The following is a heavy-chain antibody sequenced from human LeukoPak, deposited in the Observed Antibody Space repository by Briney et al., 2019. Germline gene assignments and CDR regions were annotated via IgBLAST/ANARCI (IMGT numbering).Heavy chain of an antibody. CDR1: GFTFSSYV. Sequence: GGSLRLSCAASGFTFSSYVRGCLRQAPGKGLEWVSIISGSGGSTYYADSVKGRFTISRDNSKNTLYLQMNSLRADDTAVYYSVKPENDGEYGGFDYWGQGTLVTVSS. CDR3: VKPENDGEYGGFDY. CDR2: ISGSGGST. V-gene: IGHV3-23*01. J-gene: IGHJ4*02. D-gene: IGHD4-17*01.